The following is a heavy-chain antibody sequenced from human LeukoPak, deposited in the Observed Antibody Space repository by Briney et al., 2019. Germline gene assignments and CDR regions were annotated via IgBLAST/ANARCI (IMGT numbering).Heavy chain of an antibody. CDR3: AKDGFRRPYGG. CDR2: IQYDGSIE. V-gene: IGHV3-30*02. CDR1: GFTFSSYG. J-gene: IGHJ4*02. D-gene: IGHD3-16*01. Sequence: GGSLRLSCTASGFTFSSYGMHWVRQAPGRGLEWVAAIQYDGSIEYYADSVKGRFTISRDQSKNTLFLQVNSLRAEDTAVYYCAKDGFRRPYGGWGQGTLVTVSS.